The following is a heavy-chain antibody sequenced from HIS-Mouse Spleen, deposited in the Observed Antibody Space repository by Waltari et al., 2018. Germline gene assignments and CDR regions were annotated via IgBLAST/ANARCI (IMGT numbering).Heavy chain of an antibody. Sequence: EVQLVESGGGLVQPGGSLRLSCAASGFTVSSNYMSWVRQAPGKGVGWVSVIYRGGSTYYADSVKGRFTISRDNSKNTLYLQMNSLRAEDTAVYYCARDIKAAACWGQGTLVTVSS. CDR2: IYRGGST. J-gene: IGHJ4*02. CDR3: ARDIKAAAC. D-gene: IGHD6-13*01. CDR1: GFTVSSNY. V-gene: IGHV3-66*01.